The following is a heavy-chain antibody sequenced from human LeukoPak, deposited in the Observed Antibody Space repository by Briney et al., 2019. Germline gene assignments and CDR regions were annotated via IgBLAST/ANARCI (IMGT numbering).Heavy chain of an antibody. CDR3: ARRIAVAGYAEYYFDY. J-gene: IGHJ4*02. V-gene: IGHV5-51*01. CDR2: IDPGDSDT. Sequence: GESLKISCKGSGYSFTSYWIGWVRQMPGKGLEWMGIIDPGDSDTRYSPSFQGQVTISADKSISTAYLQWSSLKASDTAMYYCARRIAVAGYAEYYFDYWGRGTLVTVSS. D-gene: IGHD6-19*01. CDR1: GYSFTSYW.